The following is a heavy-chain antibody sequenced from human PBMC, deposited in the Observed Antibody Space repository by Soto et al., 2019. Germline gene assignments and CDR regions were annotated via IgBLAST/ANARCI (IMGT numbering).Heavy chain of an antibody. Sequence: GGSLRLSCAASGFPFSSYGMHWVRQAPGKGLDWVGVICYDGSNKDYAESVKGRFTISRDNSKNMLYLEMNSLRYDDTAVYYWSSLINWGQGTLVTVSS. J-gene: IGHJ4*02. CDR3: SSLIN. CDR1: GFPFSSYG. CDR2: ICYDGSNK. V-gene: IGHV3-33*03. D-gene: IGHD3-16*01.